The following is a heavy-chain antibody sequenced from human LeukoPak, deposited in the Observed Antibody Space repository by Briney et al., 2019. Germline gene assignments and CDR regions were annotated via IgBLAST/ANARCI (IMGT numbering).Heavy chain of an antibody. V-gene: IGHV3-9*01. CDR3: AKGRRGYSYAFDY. D-gene: IGHD5-18*01. J-gene: IGHJ4*02. Sequence: GGSLRLSCAASGFTFDDYAMHWVRQAPGKGLEWVSGISWNSGNIGSADSVKGRFTISRDNAKSSLYLQMNSLRAEDTALYYCAKGRRGYSYAFDYWGQGTLVTVSS. CDR1: GFTFDDYA. CDR2: ISWNSGNI.